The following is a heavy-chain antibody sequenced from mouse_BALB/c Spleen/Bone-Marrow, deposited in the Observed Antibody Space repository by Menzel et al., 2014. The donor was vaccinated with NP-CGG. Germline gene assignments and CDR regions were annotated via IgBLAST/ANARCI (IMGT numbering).Heavy chain of an antibody. V-gene: IGHV1S137*01. J-gene: IGHJ4*01. CDR3: ARSGKVRNAMDY. CDR2: ISGYYGDA. D-gene: IGHD2-14*01. Sequence: VQLQQSGAKLVRPGVSVKISCKGSGYTFTDHAMHWVKRSHAKSLEWIGLISGYYGDAIYNQKFKGKATMTVDKSSSTAYMELARLTSEDSAIYYCARSGKVRNAMDYWGQGTSGTVSS. CDR1: GYTFTDHA.